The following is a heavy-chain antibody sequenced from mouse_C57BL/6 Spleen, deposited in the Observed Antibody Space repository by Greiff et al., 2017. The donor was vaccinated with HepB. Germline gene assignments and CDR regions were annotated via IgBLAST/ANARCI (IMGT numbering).Heavy chain of an antibody. J-gene: IGHJ4*01. CDR1: GYTFTDYN. CDR2: INPNNGGT. D-gene: IGHD2-4*01. V-gene: IGHV1-18*01. Sequence: EVQLQQSGPELVKPGASVKIPCKASGYTFTDYNMDWVKQSHGKSLEWIGDINPNNGGTIYNQKFKGKATLTVDKSSSTAYMELRSLTSEDTAVYYCARGGYYDYAGPHYYAMDYWGQGTSVTVSS. CDR3: ARGGYYDYAGPHYYAMDY.